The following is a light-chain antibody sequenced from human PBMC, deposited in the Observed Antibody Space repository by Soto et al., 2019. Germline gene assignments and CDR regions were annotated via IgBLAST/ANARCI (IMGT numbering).Light chain of an antibody. V-gene: IGLV2-14*01. CDR3: CSYTTTDTLVV. J-gene: IGLJ2*01. Sequence: QSALTQPASVSGSPGQSITISCTGTSSDVGAFNFVSWYQHHPDKVPKLMIYDVTNRPSGVSNRFSGSKSGNTASLTIFGLQPEDEADYYCCSYTTTDTLVVFGGGTKLTVL. CDR2: DVT. CDR1: SSDVGAFNF.